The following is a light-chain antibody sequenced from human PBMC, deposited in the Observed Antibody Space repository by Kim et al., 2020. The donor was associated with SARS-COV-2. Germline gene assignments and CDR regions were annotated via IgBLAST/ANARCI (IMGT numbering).Light chain of an antibody. V-gene: IGLV3-19*01. CDR2: GKN. Sequence: SSELTQDPAVSVALGQTVRITCQGDSLRSYYATWYQQKQGQAPIVVIYGKNNRPSGIPDRFSGSSSGDTASLTITGTQAGDEADYYCNSRGSNDNVLFGGGTQLTVL. J-gene: IGLJ2*01. CDR1: SLRSYY. CDR3: NSRGSNDNVL.